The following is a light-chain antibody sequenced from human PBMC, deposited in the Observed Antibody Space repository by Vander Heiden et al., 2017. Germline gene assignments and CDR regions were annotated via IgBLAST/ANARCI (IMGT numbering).Light chain of an antibody. J-gene: IGKJ4*01. V-gene: IGKV3-11*01. Sequence: EIVLTHSPATLSLSPGERATLSCRASQSVSSYLPWYQQKPCQAPMLLIYDASIRATVIPAMFSGSGYGTDVTLTIISRAPEDFGVYYCQLRSYWPRGLTFGGGTKLEIK. CDR3: QLRSYWPRGLT. CDR2: DAS. CDR1: QSVSSY.